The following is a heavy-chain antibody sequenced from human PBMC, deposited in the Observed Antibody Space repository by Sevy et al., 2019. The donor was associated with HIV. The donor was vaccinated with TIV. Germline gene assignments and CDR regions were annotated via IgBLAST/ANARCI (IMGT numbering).Heavy chain of an antibody. Sequence: GGSLRLSCAASGFTFDSYWLHWVRQDPWKGLEWVSCIDSDGSRAEYADTVKGRFTISRENAKIMLYLEMNSMRVEDTAEYYCARGTALGWFDPWGQGTKVTVSS. CDR2: IDSDGSRA. J-gene: IGHJ5*02. D-gene: IGHD5-18*01. CDR3: ARGTALGWFDP. V-gene: IGHV3-74*01. CDR1: GFTFDSYW.